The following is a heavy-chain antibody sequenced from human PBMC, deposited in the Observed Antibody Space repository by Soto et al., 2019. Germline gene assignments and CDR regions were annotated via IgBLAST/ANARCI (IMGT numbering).Heavy chain of an antibody. J-gene: IGHJ4*02. CDR3: ARIPFAATGFYFDY. CDR1: GYNCNNYW. D-gene: IGHD6-13*01. V-gene: IGHV5-51*01. Sequence: GESLKISCKASGYNCNNYWIVWVRQMPEKGLEWMGFIYPDDSDTKYSPSFQGQVTISVDKSITTASLQWSSLKASDTAMYYCARIPFAATGFYFDYWAQGTLVTVSS. CDR2: IYPDDSDT.